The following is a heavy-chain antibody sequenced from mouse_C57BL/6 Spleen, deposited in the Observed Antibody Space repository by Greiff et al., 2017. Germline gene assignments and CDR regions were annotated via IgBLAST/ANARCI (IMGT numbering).Heavy chain of an antibody. J-gene: IGHJ4*01. CDR1: GYTFTDYY. CDR2: INPNNGGT. D-gene: IGHD2-1*01. Sequence: EVQLQQSGPELVKPGASVKISCKASGYTFTDYYMNWVKQSHGKSLEWIGDINPNNGGTSYNQKFKGKATLTVDKSSSTAYMELRSLTSEDSAVYYCASGNPYAMEYWGQGTSVTVSS. V-gene: IGHV1-26*01. CDR3: ASGNPYAMEY.